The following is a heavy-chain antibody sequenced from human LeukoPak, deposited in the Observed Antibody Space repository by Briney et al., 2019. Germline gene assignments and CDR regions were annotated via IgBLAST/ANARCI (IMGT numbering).Heavy chain of an antibody. V-gene: IGHV4-30-4*08. J-gene: IGHJ4*02. CDR2: IYYSGST. CDR1: GGSISSGDYY. Sequence: SQTLSLTCTGSGGSISSGDYYWSWIRQPPGKGLEWIGYIYYSGSTYYNPSLKSRVTISVDTSKNQFSLKLSSVTAADTAVHYCARVGSGNIDYWGQGTLVTVSS. CDR3: ARVGSGNIDY. D-gene: IGHD2-15*01.